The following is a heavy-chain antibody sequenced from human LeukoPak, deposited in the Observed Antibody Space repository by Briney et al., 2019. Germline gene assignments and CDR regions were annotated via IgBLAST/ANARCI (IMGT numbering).Heavy chain of an antibody. CDR1: GFTFDDYA. CDR2: IRSKANSYAT. V-gene: IGHV3-73*01. CDR3: TTNYGSGSYYKEGYYYGMDV. Sequence: GGSLRLSCAASGFTFDDYAMHWVRQASGKGLEWVGRIRSKANSYATAYAASVKGRFTISRDDSKNTAYLQMNSLKTEDTAVYYWTTNYGSGSYYKEGYYYGMDVWGQGTTVTVSS. J-gene: IGHJ6*02. D-gene: IGHD3-10*01.